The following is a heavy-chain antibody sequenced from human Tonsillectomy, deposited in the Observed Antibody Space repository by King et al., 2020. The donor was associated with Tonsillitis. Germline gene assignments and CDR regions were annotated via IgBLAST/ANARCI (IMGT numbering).Heavy chain of an antibody. CDR2: IGTAGDT. CDR3: ARGRYCSGGSCYPGPDDDWFDP. J-gene: IGHJ5*02. V-gene: IGHV3-13*04. CDR1: GFTFSSYD. Sequence: VQLVESGGGLVQPGGSLRLSCAASGFTFSSYDMHWVRQATGKGLEWVSAIGTAGDTYYPGSVKGRFTISRENAKNSLYLQMNSLRAGDTAVYYCARGRYCSGGSCYPGPDDDWFDPWGHGTLVTVSS. D-gene: IGHD2-15*01.